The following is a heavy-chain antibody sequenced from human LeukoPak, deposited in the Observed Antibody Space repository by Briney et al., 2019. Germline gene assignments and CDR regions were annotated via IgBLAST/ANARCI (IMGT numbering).Heavy chain of an antibody. CDR3: ARQSPHCSSTSCYDAFDI. CDR1: GGSISSSSYY. V-gene: IGHV4-39*01. Sequence: KPSETLSLTCTVSGGSISSSSYYWGWIRQPPGKGLEWIGSIYYSGSTYYNPSLKSRVTIFVDTSKNQFSLKLSSVTAADTAVYYCARQSPHCSSTSCYDAFDIWGQGTMVTVSS. CDR2: IYYSGST. D-gene: IGHD2-2*01. J-gene: IGHJ3*02.